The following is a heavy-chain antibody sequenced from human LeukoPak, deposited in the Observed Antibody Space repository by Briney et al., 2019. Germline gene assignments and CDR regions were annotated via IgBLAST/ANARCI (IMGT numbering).Heavy chain of an antibody. D-gene: IGHD3-10*01. CDR1: GYSFTSYL. CDR2: IYPGDSDT. J-gene: IGHJ4*02. Sequence: GESLKISCKGSGYSFTSYLIGWVRQMPGKGLEWMGIIYPGDSDTRYSPSFQGQVTISVDKSISTAYLQWSSLKASDTAMYYCARLTYYYGSGSYWPGYFDYWGQGTLVTVSS. V-gene: IGHV5-51*01. CDR3: ARLTYYYGSGSYWPGYFDY.